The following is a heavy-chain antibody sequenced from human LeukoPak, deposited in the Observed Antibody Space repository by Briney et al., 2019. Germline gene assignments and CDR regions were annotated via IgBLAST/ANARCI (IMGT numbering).Heavy chain of an antibody. Sequence: SETLSLTCTVSGDSFSYFYWSWIRQPPGKGLEWIGYIYNSGSTNYNPSLKSRVTISLDTSKNQFSLKLSSVTAADTAVYYCARGDWGSPDYYYMDVWGKGTTVTISS. V-gene: IGHV4-59*01. CDR2: IYNSGST. D-gene: IGHD7-27*01. J-gene: IGHJ6*03. CDR3: ARGDWGSPDYYYMDV. CDR1: GDSFSYFY.